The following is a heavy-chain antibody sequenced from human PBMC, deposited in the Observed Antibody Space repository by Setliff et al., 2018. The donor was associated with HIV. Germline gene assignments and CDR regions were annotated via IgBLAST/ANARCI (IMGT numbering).Heavy chain of an antibody. V-gene: IGHV4-61*02. Sequence: SETLSLTCTVPGGSLSSVTFDWNWIRQPSGNGLEWIGLFYTNGSTNYNPSLKSRVTISVDKSKNQFSLKLSSVTAAGTPLYYCASRTAGSSDHYYYYLEVLRTGAT. J-gene: IGHJ6*03. CDR1: GGSLSSVTFD. CDR3: ASRTAGSSDHYYYYLEV. D-gene: IGHD6-13*01. CDR2: FYTNGST.